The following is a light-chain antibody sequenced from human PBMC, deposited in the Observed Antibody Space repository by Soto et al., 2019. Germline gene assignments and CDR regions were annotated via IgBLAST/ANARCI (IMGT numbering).Light chain of an antibody. V-gene: IGKV4-1*01. CDR1: RSVLYSSNTKNY. Sequence: DIVMTQSPDSLAVSLGERATIKCKSSRSVLYSSNTKNYLAWYQHKPGQPPKLLFYWASARESGVPDRFSGGGSGTDFTLTINSLLAEDVAVYYCQQYYSTPYTFGQGTKLEIK. J-gene: IGKJ2*01. CDR2: WAS. CDR3: QQYYSTPYT.